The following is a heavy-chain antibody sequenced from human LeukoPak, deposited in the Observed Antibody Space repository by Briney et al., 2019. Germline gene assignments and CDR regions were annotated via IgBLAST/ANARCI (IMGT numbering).Heavy chain of an antibody. Sequence: GGSLRLSCAASGFTFSSYSMNWVRQAPGKGLEWVSYISSSSSTIYYADSVKGRFTISRDNSKNTLYLQMNSLRAEDTAVYYCAKAASIATTAWFDPWGQGTLVTVSS. CDR3: AKAASIATTAWFDP. CDR1: GFTFSSYS. CDR2: ISSSSSTI. J-gene: IGHJ5*02. V-gene: IGHV3-48*01. D-gene: IGHD6-13*01.